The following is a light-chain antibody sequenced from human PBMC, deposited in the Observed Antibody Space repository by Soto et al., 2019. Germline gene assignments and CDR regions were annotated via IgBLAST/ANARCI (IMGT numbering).Light chain of an antibody. V-gene: IGLV1-40*01. CDR3: QSYDSSLSPYV. J-gene: IGLJ1*01. CDR2: ENN. Sequence: QAVVTQPPSVSEAPGQRVTISCTGSSSNIGAGYEAHWYQQVPGTAPKLLIYENNNRPSGVPDRFSGSKSGTSASLAITGLQAEDEAEYYCQSYDSSLSPYVFGTGTKLTVL. CDR1: SSNIGAGYE.